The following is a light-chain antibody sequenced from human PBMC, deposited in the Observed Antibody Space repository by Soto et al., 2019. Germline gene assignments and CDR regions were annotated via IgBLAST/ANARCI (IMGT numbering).Light chain of an antibody. CDR3: HQYGRSPRT. Sequence: EIVLTQSPGTLSLSPGERATLSGRASQSVSNNYLAWYQQQPGQAPRLLICDASTRATGIPDRVSGSGSGTDFALTISRLEPEDFAVYSCHQYGRSPRTFGQGTRLEI. CDR2: DAS. V-gene: IGKV3-20*01. J-gene: IGKJ5*01. CDR1: QSVSNNY.